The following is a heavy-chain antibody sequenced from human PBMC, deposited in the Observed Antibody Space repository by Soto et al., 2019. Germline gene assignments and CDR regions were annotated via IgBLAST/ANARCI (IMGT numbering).Heavy chain of an antibody. V-gene: IGHV1-69*01. J-gene: IGHJ4*02. CDR1: GDTFSNYA. CDR2: IIPLFGTT. D-gene: IGHD3-3*01. CDR3: ARVFPDEWLEPGAIRGYLDT. Sequence: QVQLVQSGPEVKEPGSSVTVSCKASGDTFSNYATTWVRQAPGQGLEWMGAIIPLFGTTNYAQQFQGRVTITADDSTSTAYMALSSLRSADTDVCYCARVFPDEWLEPGAIRGYLDTLGQGTLVTVSS.